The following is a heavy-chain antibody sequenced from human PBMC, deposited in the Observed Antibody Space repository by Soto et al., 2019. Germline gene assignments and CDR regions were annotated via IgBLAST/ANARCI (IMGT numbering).Heavy chain of an antibody. CDR2: IKQDGSEK. CDR3: ARDRLDVGAPTEDY. D-gene: IGHD1-26*01. V-gene: IGHV3-7*01. Sequence: GGSLRLSCAASGFSFSSYWMSWVRQAPGKGLEWVGNIKQDGSEKYYVDSLKGRFTISGDNAKNSLYLQMNSLRVEDTAVYYCARDRLDVGAPTEDYWGQGTQVTVSS. J-gene: IGHJ4*02. CDR1: GFSFSSYW.